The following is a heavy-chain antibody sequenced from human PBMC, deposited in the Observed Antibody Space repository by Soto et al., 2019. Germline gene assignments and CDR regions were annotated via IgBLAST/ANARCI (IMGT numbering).Heavy chain of an antibody. V-gene: IGHV1-18*04. D-gene: IGHD6-6*01. CDR3: ARPFYGSSSGLDYYYFDY. J-gene: IGHJ4*02. Sequence: ASVKVSCKASGYTFTTFGFSWVRQAPGQGLEWMGWIGTYNGNTNYAQKFQGRVTMTTDTSTSTAYMELRGLRSDDTAVYYCARPFYGSSSGLDYYYFDYWGQGTLVTVSS. CDR1: GYTFTTFG. CDR2: IGTYNGNT.